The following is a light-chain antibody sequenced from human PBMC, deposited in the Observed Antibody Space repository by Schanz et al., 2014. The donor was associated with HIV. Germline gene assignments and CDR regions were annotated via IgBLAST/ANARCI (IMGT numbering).Light chain of an antibody. J-gene: IGLJ2*01. CDR1: SSNIGAGYD. Sequence: QSVLTQPPSVSGAPGQRVTMSCTGSSSNIGAGYDVHWYQQVPGTAPTLLIYDNNHRPPGVPDRFSGSKSGTSASLAITGLQAEDEADYYCQSYDNRLSVVVFGGGTKLTVL. V-gene: IGLV1-40*01. CDR3: QSYDNRLSVVV. CDR2: DNN.